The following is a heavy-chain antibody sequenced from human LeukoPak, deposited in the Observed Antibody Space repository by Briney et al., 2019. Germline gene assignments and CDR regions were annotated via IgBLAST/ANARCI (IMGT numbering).Heavy chain of an antibody. CDR2: IYPGDSDT. J-gene: IGHJ2*01. Sequence: PGESLKISCKGSGYSFITYRIGWVRQMPGKGLEWMGIIYPGDSDTRYSPSFQGQVTISVDKSINTAFVQWSSLKASDTAIYYCARRTPEYTNRWYFDLWGRGTLVTVSS. CDR3: ARRTPEYTNRWYFDL. V-gene: IGHV5-51*01. D-gene: IGHD6-6*01. CDR1: GYSFITYR.